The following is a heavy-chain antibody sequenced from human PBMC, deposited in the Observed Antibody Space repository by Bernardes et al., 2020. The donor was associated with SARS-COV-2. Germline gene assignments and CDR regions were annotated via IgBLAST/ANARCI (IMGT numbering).Heavy chain of an antibody. CDR2: IYPNSGGT. Sequence: ASVKVSCRASGYTFSGYYIHWVRQAPGQGLEWMGWIYPNSGGTDYAQKVQGKVTLTGDTSITTAYMELNRLTSDDTAVYYCARDRRSTTTLFGRAGTYIMDVWGQGTTVTVSS. V-gene: IGHV1-2*02. CDR3: ARDRRSTTTLFGRAGTYIMDV. J-gene: IGHJ6*02. D-gene: IGHD1-1*01. CDR1: GYTFSGYY.